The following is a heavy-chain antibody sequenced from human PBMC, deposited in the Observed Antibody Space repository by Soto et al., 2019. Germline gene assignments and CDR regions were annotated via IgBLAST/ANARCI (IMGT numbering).Heavy chain of an antibody. D-gene: IGHD3-10*01. CDR3: ARDLPSGSYFPTSDMDV. CDR2: ISSSSSTI. Sequence: GGSLILSCAASGFTFSSYSMNWVRQAPGKGLEWVSYISSSSSTIYYADSVKGRFTISRDNAKNSLYLQMNSLRAEDTAVYYCARDLPSGSYFPTSDMDVWGKGTTVTVSS. CDR1: GFTFSSYS. V-gene: IGHV3-48*01. J-gene: IGHJ6*03.